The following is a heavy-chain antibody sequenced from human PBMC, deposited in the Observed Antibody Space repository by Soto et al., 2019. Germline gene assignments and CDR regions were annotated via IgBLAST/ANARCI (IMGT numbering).Heavy chain of an antibody. J-gene: IGHJ5*02. CDR1: GFTFSSYG. Sequence: GGSLRLSCAASGFTFSSYGMHWVRQAPGKGLEWVAVISCDGSNKYYADSVKGRFTISRDNSKNTLYLQMNSLRAEDTAVYYCAKDRDPGYSSGQSWFDPWGQGTLVTVSS. V-gene: IGHV3-30*18. D-gene: IGHD6-19*01. CDR3: AKDRDPGYSSGQSWFDP. CDR2: ISCDGSNK.